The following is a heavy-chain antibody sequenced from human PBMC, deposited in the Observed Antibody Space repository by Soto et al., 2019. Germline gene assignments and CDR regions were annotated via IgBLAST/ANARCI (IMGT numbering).Heavy chain of an antibody. D-gene: IGHD6-13*01. CDR2: IDHSGST. V-gene: IGHV4-34*01. CDR3: ARGYRSSSWYWGGNWFDP. J-gene: IGHJ5*02. Sequence: QVQLQQWGAGLLKPSETLSLTCAVYGGSFSGYYWSWIRKPPGKGLEWIGEIDHSGSTNYNPSLKSRVTRTVDTSKNQFSRKLSTVTAADTAVYYCARGYRSSSWYWGGNWFDPWGQGTMVTVSS. CDR1: GGSFSGYY.